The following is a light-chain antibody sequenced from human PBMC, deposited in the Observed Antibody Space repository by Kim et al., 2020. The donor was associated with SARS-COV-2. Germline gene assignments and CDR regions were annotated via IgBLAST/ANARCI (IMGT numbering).Light chain of an antibody. Sequence: DIQMTQSPSAMSASVCDRVTVTGQASQGISTVLAWFQQKPGIVPKRLIYAASSLQSGVPSRFSGSGSGTEFTLAITSLQAEDFATYYCLQENSYTMTFGQGTKQEI. V-gene: IGKV1-17*03. CDR2: AAS. CDR1: QGISTV. CDR3: LQENSYTMT. J-gene: IGKJ2*01.